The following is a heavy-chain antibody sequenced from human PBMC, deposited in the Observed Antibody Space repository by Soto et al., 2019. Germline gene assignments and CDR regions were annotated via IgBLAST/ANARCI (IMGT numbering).Heavy chain of an antibody. CDR2: FDPEDGET. CDR1: GYTLTELS. V-gene: IGHV1-24*01. D-gene: IGHD3-22*01. Sequence: GASVKVSCKVSGYTLTELSMHWVRQAPGKGLEWMGGFDPEDGETIYAQKFQGRVTMTEDTSTDTAYMELSSLRSEDTAVYYCATVIYDSSGYRHLGLPNAFDIWGQGTMVTVSS. CDR3: ATVIYDSSGYRHLGLPNAFDI. J-gene: IGHJ3*02.